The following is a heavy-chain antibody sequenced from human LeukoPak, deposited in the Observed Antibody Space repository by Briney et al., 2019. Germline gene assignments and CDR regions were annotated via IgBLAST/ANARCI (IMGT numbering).Heavy chain of an antibody. D-gene: IGHD1-26*01. V-gene: IGHV3-7*01. CDR3: ARDKIVGPTTLDY. CDR2: IKQDGYEK. J-gene: IGHJ4*02. Sequence: GGSLRLSCAASGFTFSGYWMSWVRQTPEKGLEWVANIKQDGYEKYYVDSVKGRFTISRDNAKNSLYLQMNSLRADDTAIYYCARDKIVGPTTLDYWGQGTLVTVS. CDR1: GFTFSGYW.